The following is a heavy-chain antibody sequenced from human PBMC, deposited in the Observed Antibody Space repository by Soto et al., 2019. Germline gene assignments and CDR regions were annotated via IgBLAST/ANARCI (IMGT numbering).Heavy chain of an antibody. CDR2: IYYSGSP. J-gene: IGHJ4*02. Sequence: SETLSLTCTVSGGSISSGGYYWSWIRQHPGKGLEWIGYIYYSGSPYYNPALKSRVTISVDTSKNQFSLKLSSVTAADTAVYYCASLILTGYYYLDYWGQGTLVTVSS. CDR3: ASLILTGYYYLDY. V-gene: IGHV4-31*03. D-gene: IGHD3-9*01. CDR1: GGSISSGGYY.